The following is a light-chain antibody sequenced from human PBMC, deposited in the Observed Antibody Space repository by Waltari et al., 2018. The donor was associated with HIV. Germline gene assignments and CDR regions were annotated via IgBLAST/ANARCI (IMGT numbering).Light chain of an antibody. CDR3: QQFYTYPLT. CDR1: QGISSA. Sequence: AIQLTQSPSSLSACVGDSVTITCRASQGISSALAWYQQKPGKAPKVLIYDASKLKRGVPSRFSGSGSGTDFSLTVSSLQPEDFATYYCQQFYTYPLTFGGGTKVEIK. J-gene: IGKJ4*01. CDR2: DAS. V-gene: IGKV1-13*02.